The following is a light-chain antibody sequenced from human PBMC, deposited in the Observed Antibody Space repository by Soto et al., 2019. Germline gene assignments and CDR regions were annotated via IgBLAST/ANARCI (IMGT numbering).Light chain of an antibody. CDR1: QSVSSN. J-gene: IGKJ3*01. CDR2: GAS. Sequence: EIVMTQSPATLSVSPGERATLSCRASQSVSSNLAWYQQKPGQAPRLLIYGASTRATGIPARFSGSGSGTEFTLTISILQSEDFAVYYCQQYNNWPPLTFGPGTKVDIK. V-gene: IGKV3-15*01. CDR3: QQYNNWPPLT.